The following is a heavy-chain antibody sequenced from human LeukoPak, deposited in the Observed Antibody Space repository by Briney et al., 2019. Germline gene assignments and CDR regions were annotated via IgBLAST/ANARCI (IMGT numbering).Heavy chain of an antibody. CDR2: ISTGDGET. CDR3: ARDRYFPTPGTNDLYYYYYGMDI. D-gene: IGHD3-16*02. CDR1: GYTFTNYA. J-gene: IGHJ6*02. V-gene: IGHV1-3*04. Sequence: ASVKVSCKPSGYTFTNYAIHWVRQAPGQGLEWMGWISTGDGETKDSQKFQGRVTITRDTSASTAYMDLRSLRSEDTAVYYCARDRYFPTPGTNDLYYYYYGMDIWGQGTTVTVSS.